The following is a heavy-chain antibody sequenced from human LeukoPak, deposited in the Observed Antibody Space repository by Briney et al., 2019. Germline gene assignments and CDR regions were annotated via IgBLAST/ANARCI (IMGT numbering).Heavy chain of an antibody. V-gene: IGHV4-59*12. CDR1: GGSINNYY. D-gene: IGHD4-23*01. CDR3: ARDSDGGGNSAEYFQH. CDR2: VWYSGTT. Sequence: SETLSLTCTVSGGSINNYYWYWMRQPPGKGLEWIGYVWYSGTTKYNPSLKSRVTISVDTSKNQFSLKLNYVTAADTAVYYCARDSDGGGNSAEYFQHWGQGTLVTVSS. J-gene: IGHJ1*01.